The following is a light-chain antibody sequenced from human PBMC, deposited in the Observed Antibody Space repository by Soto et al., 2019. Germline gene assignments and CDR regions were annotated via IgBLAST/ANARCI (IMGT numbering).Light chain of an antibody. Sequence: QSVLTQPPSASGTPGQRVTISCSGSSSKIGSNTVNWYQQIPGTAPKLLIYNNNQRPSGVPDRFYSSTSCTSASLAMIGPQSVDKVDYYCASWVNSLNGLVFGTGTKV. CDR3: ASWVNSLNGLV. CDR2: NNN. V-gene: IGLV1-44*01. CDR1: SSKIGSNT. J-gene: IGLJ1*01.